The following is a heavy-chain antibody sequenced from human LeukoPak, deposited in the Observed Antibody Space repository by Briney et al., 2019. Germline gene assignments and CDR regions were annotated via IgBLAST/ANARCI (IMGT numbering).Heavy chain of an antibody. Sequence: PGGSLRLSCAASGFTFSSYAMHWVRQAPGKGLEWVAVISYDGSNKYYADSVKGGFTISRDNSKNPRYLQMNSLRAEDTAVYYCAREIVRCSGGSCYFRSFDYWGQGTLVTVSS. D-gene: IGHD2-15*01. V-gene: IGHV3-30-3*01. J-gene: IGHJ4*02. CDR3: AREIVRCSGGSCYFRSFDY. CDR2: ISYDGSNK. CDR1: GFTFSSYA.